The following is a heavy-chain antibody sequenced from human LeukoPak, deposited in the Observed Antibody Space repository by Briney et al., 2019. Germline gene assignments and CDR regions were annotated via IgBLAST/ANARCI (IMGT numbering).Heavy chain of an antibody. Sequence: PSETLSLTCTVSGDSISSGNYHWSWLRQRPGKGLEWIGYIHNSGDTSYNPSLKSRVTMSLGASTNQFSLKVTSVTAADTAVYFWARPKYYYETGAFAVWGQGTMVTVSS. CDR2: IHNSGDT. D-gene: IGHD3-22*01. J-gene: IGHJ3*01. V-gene: IGHV4-31*03. CDR1: GDSISSGNYH. CDR3: ARPKYYYETGAFAV.